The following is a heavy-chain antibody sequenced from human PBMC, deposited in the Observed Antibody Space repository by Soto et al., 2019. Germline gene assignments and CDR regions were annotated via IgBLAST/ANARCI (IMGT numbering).Heavy chain of an antibody. J-gene: IGHJ3*02. CDR2: ISGDGLST. CDR3: ARRPDAFDI. V-gene: IGHV3-23*01. Sequence: GGSLRLSXAGSGSTFTDFTMTWVRQAPGKGLEWVSAISGDGLSTYYAGSVKGRFTISRDNSKTTLYLQMNSLRAEDTAVYYCARRPDAFDIWGRGTMVTVSS. CDR1: GSTFTDFT.